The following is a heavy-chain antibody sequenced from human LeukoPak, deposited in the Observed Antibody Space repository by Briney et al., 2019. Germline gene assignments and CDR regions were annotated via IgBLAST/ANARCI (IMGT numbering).Heavy chain of an antibody. Sequence: SETLSLTCTVSGGSISSSSYYWGWIRQPPGKGLEWIGSICYSGSTYYNPSLKSRVTISVDTSKNQFSLKLSSVTAADTAVYYCASYDSSGYVFDYWGQGTLVTVSS. CDR3: ASYDSSGYVFDY. D-gene: IGHD3-22*01. CDR1: GGSISSSSYY. J-gene: IGHJ4*02. V-gene: IGHV4-39*01. CDR2: ICYSGST.